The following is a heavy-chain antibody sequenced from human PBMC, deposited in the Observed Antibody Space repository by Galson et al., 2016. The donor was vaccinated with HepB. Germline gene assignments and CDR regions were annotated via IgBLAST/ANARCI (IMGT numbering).Heavy chain of an antibody. CDR1: GGSITTVGYA. D-gene: IGHD3-3*01. V-gene: IGHV4-30-2*01. Sequence: TLSLTCAVSGGSITTVGYAWSWIRQPPGKGLEWIGYISHSGSTYSNPSLQSRVTISVDGFKNQFSLKLTSVTAADTAVYYCARVDFWSGYFYWYFDLWGRGTLVTVSS. CDR2: ISHSGST. J-gene: IGHJ2*01. CDR3: ARVDFWSGYFYWYFDL.